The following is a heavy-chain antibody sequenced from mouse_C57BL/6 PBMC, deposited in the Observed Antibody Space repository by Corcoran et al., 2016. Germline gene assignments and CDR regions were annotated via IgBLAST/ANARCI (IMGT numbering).Heavy chain of an antibody. D-gene: IGHD2-3*01. CDR3: ARDQWLVRNWYFDV. CDR1: GYSITSGYY. J-gene: IGHJ1*03. CDR2: ISYDGSN. V-gene: IGHV3-6*01. Sequence: DVQLQESGPGLVKPSPSLSPTCSVTGYSITSGYYWNWIRQFPGNKLEWMGYISYDGSNNYNPSLNNRISITRNTSKNPFFLKLNSVTTEDTATYYCARDQWLVRNWYFDVWGTGTTVTVSS.